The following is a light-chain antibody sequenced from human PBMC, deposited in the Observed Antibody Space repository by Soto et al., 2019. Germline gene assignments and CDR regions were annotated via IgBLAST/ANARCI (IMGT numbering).Light chain of an antibody. CDR3: QQYGRSPYT. V-gene: IGKV3-20*01. J-gene: IGKJ2*01. CDR2: GAS. CDR1: QSVSSSY. Sequence: EIVLTQSPGTLSLSPGERATLSCRASQSVSSSYLAWYQQNPGQAPRLLIYGASSRATGIPDRFSGSGSGTAFNISISRLESEDFAGYYCQQYGRSPYTFGQGTKLEIK.